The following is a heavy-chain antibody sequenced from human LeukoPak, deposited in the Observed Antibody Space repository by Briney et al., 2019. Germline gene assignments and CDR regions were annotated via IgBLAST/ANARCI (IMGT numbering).Heavy chain of an antibody. CDR2: ISYDGSDK. CDR3: AKSKEGRYCSSSSCHEFDY. Sequence: GRSQRLSCAASGFTFSSFGMHWVRQAPDKGLEWVAFISYDGSDKYNGDSVKGRFTISRDNSKNTLYLQMNSLRAEDTAVYYCAKSKEGRYCSSSSCHEFDYWGQGTVVTVS. D-gene: IGHD2-2*01. V-gene: IGHV3-30*18. J-gene: IGHJ4*02. CDR1: GFTFSSFG.